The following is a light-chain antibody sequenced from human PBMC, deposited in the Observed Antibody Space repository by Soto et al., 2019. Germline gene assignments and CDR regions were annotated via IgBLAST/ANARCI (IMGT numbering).Light chain of an antibody. V-gene: IGLV2-23*02. CDR2: EVN. CDR1: SSNVGSYKL. J-gene: IGLJ1*01. CDR3: CSSGGSPTYV. Sequence: SVITPPSSLSGSAGQSITISCTGTSSNVGSYKLVSWYQQHPGKAPKLMIFEVNKRPSGVSNRFSGSKSGNTASLTISGLKVEDEADYYCCSSGGSPTYVFGTGTKVTAL.